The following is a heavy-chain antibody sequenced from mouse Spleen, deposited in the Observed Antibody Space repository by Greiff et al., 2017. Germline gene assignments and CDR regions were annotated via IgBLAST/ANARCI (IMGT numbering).Heavy chain of an antibody. CDR1: GYTFTSYW. J-gene: IGHJ4*01. CDR3: ATITTMVALRVHYYAMDY. CDR2: IHPSDSDT. Sequence: VQLQQPGAELVKPGASVKVSCKASGYTFTSYWMHWVKQRPGQGLEWIGRIHPSDSDTNYNQKFKGKATLTVDKSSSTAYMQLSSLTSEDSAVYYCATITTMVALRVHYYAMDYWGQGTSVTVSS. V-gene: IGHV1-74*01. D-gene: IGHD1-1*01.